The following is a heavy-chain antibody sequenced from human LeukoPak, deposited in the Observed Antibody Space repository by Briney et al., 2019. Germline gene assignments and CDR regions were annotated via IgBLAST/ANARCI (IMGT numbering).Heavy chain of an antibody. Sequence: ASVKVSCKASGYTFTSYGISWVRQAPGQGLEWMGWISAYNGNTNYAQKLQGRVTVTTDTSTSTAYMELRSLRSDDTAVYYCARGAAAGARYYGMDVWGQGTTVTVSS. CDR1: GYTFTSYG. CDR2: ISAYNGNT. J-gene: IGHJ6*02. CDR3: ARGAAAGARYYGMDV. V-gene: IGHV1-18*01. D-gene: IGHD6-13*01.